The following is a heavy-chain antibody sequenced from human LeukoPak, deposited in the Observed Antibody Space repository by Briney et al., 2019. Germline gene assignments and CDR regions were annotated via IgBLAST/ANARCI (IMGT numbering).Heavy chain of an antibody. Sequence: ASVTVSCKASGYTFTSYAMHWVRRAPGQRLEWMGWINADNGDTKYSQKFQGRVTIARDTSASTAYMELSSLRSEDTAVYYCARDRGGTGDFDYWGQGTLVTVSS. CDR1: GYTFTSYA. CDR2: INADNGDT. J-gene: IGHJ4*02. V-gene: IGHV1-3*01. D-gene: IGHD1-1*01. CDR3: ARDRGGTGDFDY.